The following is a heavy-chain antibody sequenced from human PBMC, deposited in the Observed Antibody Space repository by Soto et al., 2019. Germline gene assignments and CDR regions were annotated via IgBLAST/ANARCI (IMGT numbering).Heavy chain of an antibody. CDR2: ISDSGGTV. CDR3: ARVLLHYDIWSGYSAYFYYGMDV. D-gene: IGHD3-3*01. Sequence: GGSLRLSCAASGFTFSSYEMNWVRQAPGKGLERVSYISDSGGTVYYADSVKGRFTVSRDNGQNSVYLQMNSLRAEDTAVYYCARVLLHYDIWSGYSAYFYYGMDVWGPGTTVTVSS. J-gene: IGHJ6*02. V-gene: IGHV3-48*03. CDR1: GFTFSSYE.